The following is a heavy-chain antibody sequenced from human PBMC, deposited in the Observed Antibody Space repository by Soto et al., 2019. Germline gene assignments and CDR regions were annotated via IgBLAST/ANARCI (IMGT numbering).Heavy chain of an antibody. D-gene: IGHD3-22*01. CDR1: SGSISSSKW. V-gene: IGHV4-4*02. Sequence: QVQLQESGPGLVKPSGTLSLTCAVSSGSISSSKWWSWVRQPPGKGLEWIGEIHHSGSTNYNPSLKSRVTISVDKGKNHFSLKLSSVTAADTAVYYCASVIGGYYVDYWGQVTLVTVSS. J-gene: IGHJ4*02. CDR2: IHHSGST. CDR3: ASVIGGYYVDY.